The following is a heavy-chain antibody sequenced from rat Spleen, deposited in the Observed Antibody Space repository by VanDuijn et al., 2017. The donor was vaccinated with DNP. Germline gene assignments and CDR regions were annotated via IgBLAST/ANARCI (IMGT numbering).Heavy chain of an antibody. CDR2: ISSSGDNT. D-gene: IGHD3-2*01. Sequence: EVQLVESGGGLVQPGKSLKLSCEASGFTFSNADMAWVRQAPTGGLEWVASISSSGDNTYYRDSVKGRFTISRDKAKNTLYLQMDSLRSEDTATYYCAIDLQTGRAGGQGTSVTVSS. V-gene: IGHV5S13*01. J-gene: IGHJ4*01. CDR1: GFTFSNAD. CDR3: AIDLQTGRA.